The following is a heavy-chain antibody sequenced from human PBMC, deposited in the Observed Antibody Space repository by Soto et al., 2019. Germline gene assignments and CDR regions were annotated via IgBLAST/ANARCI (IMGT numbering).Heavy chain of an antibody. CDR3: ARHVGRGKILYYYYGMDV. CDR1: DYSFNTYW. V-gene: IGHV5-51*01. CDR2: IYPGDSDT. J-gene: IGHJ6*02. D-gene: IGHD3-10*01. Sequence: GESLKISCKGSDYSFNTYWIAWVRQMPGKGLEWMGIIYPGDSDTRYSPSFQGQVTISADKSIGTAYLQWSSLKASDTAMYYCARHVGRGKILYYYYGMDVWGQGTTVTVSS.